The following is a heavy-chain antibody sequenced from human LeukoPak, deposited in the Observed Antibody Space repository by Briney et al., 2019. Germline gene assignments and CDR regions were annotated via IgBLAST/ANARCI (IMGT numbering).Heavy chain of an antibody. D-gene: IGHD1-26*01. Sequence: PGGSLRLSCAASGFTFSSYGMSWVRQAPGKGLEWVSAISGSGGSTYYADSVKGRFTISRDNSKNTLYLQMNSLRAEDTAVYYCAKVKGATRALCNYWGQGTLVTVSS. V-gene: IGHV3-23*01. CDR3: AKVKGATRALCNY. J-gene: IGHJ4*02. CDR2: ISGSGGST. CDR1: GFTFSSYG.